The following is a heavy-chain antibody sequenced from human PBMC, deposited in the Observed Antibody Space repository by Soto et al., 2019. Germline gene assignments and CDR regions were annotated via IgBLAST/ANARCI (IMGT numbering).Heavy chain of an antibody. CDR3: ARLQYTVVTALDI. CDR2: IYHTVNT. Sequence: SETLSLTCGVSGFSIGSHFWSWIRQAPGKGPELVGYIYHTVNTNYNPALKSRVTISMDTSKNQLSLQLSSVTAADTAIYYCARLQYTVVTALDIWGQGTMVTVSS. CDR1: GFSIGSHF. D-gene: IGHD2-15*01. J-gene: IGHJ3*02. V-gene: IGHV4-59*11.